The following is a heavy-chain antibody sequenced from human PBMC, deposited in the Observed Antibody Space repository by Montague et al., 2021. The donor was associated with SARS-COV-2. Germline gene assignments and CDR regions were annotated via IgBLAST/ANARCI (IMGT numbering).Heavy chain of an antibody. CDR1: GASINSNTYF. CDR3: ARAQNTCFIANCVNYFEV. Sequence: SETLSLTCTVSGASINSNTYFWGWIRQPPGKGLEWIGSIYYSGSTYYNPSLKSRVTISVDTSKNQFSLKLNSVTAADTAVYYCARAQNTCFIANCVNYFEVWGLGALVTVSS. V-gene: IGHV4-39*01. D-gene: IGHD1-1*01. J-gene: IGHJ4*02. CDR2: IYYSGST.